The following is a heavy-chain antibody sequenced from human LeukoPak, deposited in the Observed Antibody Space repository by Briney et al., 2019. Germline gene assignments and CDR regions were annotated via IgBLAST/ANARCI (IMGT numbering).Heavy chain of an antibody. Sequence: SETLSLTCTVSGGSISSYYWSWIRQPPGKGLEWIGRIYTSGSTNYNPSLKSRVTMSVDTSKNQFSLKLSSVTAADTAVYYCAREYSSSSGAYYFDSWGQGTLVTVSS. D-gene: IGHD6-6*01. CDR1: GGSISSYY. CDR2: IYTSGST. J-gene: IGHJ4*02. V-gene: IGHV4-4*07. CDR3: AREYSSSSGAYYFDS.